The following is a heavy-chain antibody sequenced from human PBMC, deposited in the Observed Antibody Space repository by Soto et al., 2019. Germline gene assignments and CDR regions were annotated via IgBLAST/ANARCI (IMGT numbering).Heavy chain of an antibody. J-gene: IGHJ6*02. D-gene: IGHD2-15*01. Sequence: GGSLRLSCAASGFTFSSYSMNCLRQAPGKGLEWVSYISSSSSTIYYADSVNGRFTISIDNAKNSLYLQMNSLRDEDTAVYYCARAGYCSGGSDPCYYDGMAVWGQGNTVTVSS. CDR3: ARAGYCSGGSDPCYYDGMAV. CDR1: GFTFSSYS. CDR2: ISSSSSTI. V-gene: IGHV3-48*02.